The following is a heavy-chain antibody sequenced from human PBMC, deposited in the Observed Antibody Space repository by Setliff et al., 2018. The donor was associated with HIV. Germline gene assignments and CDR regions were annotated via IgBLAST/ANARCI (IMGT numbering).Heavy chain of an antibody. CDR2: ISPNFGHT. CDR1: GYTFTTYG. V-gene: IGHV1-18*01. CDR3: ASRYYNFWSGYTDTFDI. D-gene: IGHD3-3*01. J-gene: IGHJ3*02. Sequence: ASVKVSCKASGYTFTTYGISWVRQAPGHGLEWMGWISPNFGHTNYAQNFLGRVTMTIDTSTSRAYMELRSLRSDDTAMYYCASRYYNFWSGYTDTFDIWGQGTMVTVSS.